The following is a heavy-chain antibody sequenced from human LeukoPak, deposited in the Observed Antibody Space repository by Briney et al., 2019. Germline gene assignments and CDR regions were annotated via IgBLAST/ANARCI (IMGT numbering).Heavy chain of an antibody. D-gene: IGHD3-9*01. CDR2: IYHSGST. J-gene: IGHJ2*01. CDR1: GGSISPYY. V-gene: IGHV4-59*01. CDR3: ARDLLSYDILTGYYGGYFDL. Sequence: SETLSLTCSVYGGSISPYYWSWIRQPPGKGLEWTGHIYHSGSTNYNPSLKSRVTISVDTSKNQFSLKLSSVTAADTAVYYCARDLLSYDILTGYYGGYFDLWGRGTLVTVSS.